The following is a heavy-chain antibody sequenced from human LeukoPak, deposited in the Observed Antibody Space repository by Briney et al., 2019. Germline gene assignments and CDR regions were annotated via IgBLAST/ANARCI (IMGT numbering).Heavy chain of an antibody. CDR1: GYTFTSYG. V-gene: IGHV1-18*01. J-gene: IGHJ6*03. Sequence: ASVKVSCKASGYTFTSYGISWVRQAPGQGLEWMGWISAYNGNTNYAQKLQGRVTMTTDTSTSTAYMELRSLRSDDTAVYYCARDSTRETYCSSTSCYPDYYYYYMDVWGKGTTVTVSS. CDR3: ARDSTRETYCSSTSCYPDYYYYYMDV. CDR2: ISAYNGNT. D-gene: IGHD2-2*01.